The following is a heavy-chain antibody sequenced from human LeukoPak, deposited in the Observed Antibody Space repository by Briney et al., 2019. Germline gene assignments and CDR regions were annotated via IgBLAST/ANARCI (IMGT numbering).Heavy chain of an antibody. J-gene: IGHJ4*02. CDR2: ITSGSRTI. V-gene: IGHV3-48*01. CDR3: ARVTY. Sequence: GGSLRLSCAASGFTFSTYNMNWVRQAPGRGLEWLSYITSGSRTIYDADSVKGRFSISRDNAKNSLYLQMNSLRAEGTAVYYCARVTYWGQGALVTVSS. CDR1: GFTFSTYN.